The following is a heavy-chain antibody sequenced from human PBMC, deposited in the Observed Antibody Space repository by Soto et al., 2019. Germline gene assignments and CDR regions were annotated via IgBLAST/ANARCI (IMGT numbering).Heavy chain of an antibody. Sequence: GGSLRLSCAASGFTFSSYGMHWVRQAPGKGLEWVAVIWYDGSNKYYADSVKGRFTISRDNSKNTLYLQMNSLRAEDTAVYYCARDRSIVVVPAAQPPAPHGFDPWGQGTLGTVSS. CDR3: ARDRSIVVVPAAQPPAPHGFDP. D-gene: IGHD2-2*01. CDR2: IWYDGSNK. V-gene: IGHV3-33*01. J-gene: IGHJ5*02. CDR1: GFTFSSYG.